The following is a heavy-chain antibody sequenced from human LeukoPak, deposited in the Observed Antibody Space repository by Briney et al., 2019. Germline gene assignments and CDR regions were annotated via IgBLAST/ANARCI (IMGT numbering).Heavy chain of an antibody. Sequence: GGSLRLSCAASGFTFSSYGMHRVRQAPGKGLEWVAVISYDGSNKYYADSVKGRFTISRDNSKNTLYLQMNSLRAEDTAVCYCAKGEYSSSPKEDWFDPWGQGTLVTVSS. CDR2: ISYDGSNK. CDR3: AKGEYSSSPKEDWFDP. D-gene: IGHD6-13*01. CDR1: GFTFSSYG. J-gene: IGHJ5*02. V-gene: IGHV3-30*18.